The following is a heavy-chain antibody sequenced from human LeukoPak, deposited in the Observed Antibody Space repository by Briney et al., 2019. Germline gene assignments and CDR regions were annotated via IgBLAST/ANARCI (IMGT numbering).Heavy chain of an antibody. D-gene: IGHD6-6*01. Sequence: KPSETLSLTCTVSGGSISSYYWSWIRQPPGKGLEWIGYIYYSGSTNYNPSLKSRVTISVDTSKNQFSLKLSSVTAADTAVYYCARWNPKKYSSSSRYFDYWGQGTLVTVSS. CDR1: GGSISSYY. CDR2: IYYSGST. V-gene: IGHV4-59*01. CDR3: ARWNPKKYSSSSRYFDY. J-gene: IGHJ4*02.